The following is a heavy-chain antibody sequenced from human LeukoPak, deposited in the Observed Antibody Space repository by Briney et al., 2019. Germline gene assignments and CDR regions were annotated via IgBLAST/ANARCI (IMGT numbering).Heavy chain of an antibody. J-gene: IGHJ4*02. V-gene: IGHV3-7*03. CDR2: IKQGGGET. CDR1: GFTFSRHW. D-gene: IGHD4/OR15-4a*01. CDR3: ARGPHYGARTDHLDY. Sequence: GGSLRLSCAGSGFTFSRHWMNWVRQAPGKRLEWVANIKQGGGETNYVGSVKGRFTVSRDGANKLVYLQMDSLRADDTAIYYCARGPHYGARTDHLDYWGQGTLVTVSS.